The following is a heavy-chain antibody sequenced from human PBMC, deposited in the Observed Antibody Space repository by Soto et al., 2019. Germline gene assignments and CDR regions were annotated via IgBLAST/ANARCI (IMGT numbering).Heavy chain of an antibody. Sequence: PGGSLRLSCAVSGFTVSNNYMSWVRQAPGKGLEWISVIYSGGDTYYADSVEGRFTISRDNSKNTLYLQMNSLRAEDTAVYYCARLPAGSYSSDWYYFDYWGQGTLVTVSS. CDR3: ARLPAGSYSSDWYYFDY. J-gene: IGHJ4*02. CDR1: GFTVSNNY. V-gene: IGHV3-53*01. CDR2: IYSGGDT. D-gene: IGHD6-19*01.